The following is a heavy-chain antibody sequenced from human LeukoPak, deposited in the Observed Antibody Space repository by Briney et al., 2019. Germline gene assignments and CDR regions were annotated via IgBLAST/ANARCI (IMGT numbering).Heavy chain of an antibody. CDR3: ARDPDQIVGANFDY. D-gene: IGHD1-26*01. CDR1: GFTFSTYC. Sequence: GGSLRLSCAPSGFTFSTYCMNWVRQAPGKGLEWVANINQDGTKKYYVDSVKGRFTISRDNAKNTLYLQMNSLTAEDTAIYYCARDPDQIVGANFDYWGQGTLVTVSS. CDR2: INQDGTKK. J-gene: IGHJ4*02. V-gene: IGHV3-7*01.